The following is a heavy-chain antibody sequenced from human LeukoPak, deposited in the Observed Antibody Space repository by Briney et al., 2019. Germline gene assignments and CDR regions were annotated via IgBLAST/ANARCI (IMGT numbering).Heavy chain of an antibody. D-gene: IGHD3-9*01. CDR3: ARARGEYFDWSNIGFDY. J-gene: IGHJ4*02. CDR1: GGSISSVSHY. CDR2: IYTSGST. Sequence: SETLSLTCTVSGGSISSVSHYWNWIRQPAGKGLEWIGRIYTSGSTNYNPSLKSRVTISVDTSKNQFSLRLSSVTAADTAVYYCARARGEYFDWSNIGFDYWGQGTLVTVSS. V-gene: IGHV4-61*02.